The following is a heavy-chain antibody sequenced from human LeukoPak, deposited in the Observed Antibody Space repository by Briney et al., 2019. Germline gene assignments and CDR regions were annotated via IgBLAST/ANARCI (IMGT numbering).Heavy chain of an antibody. CDR2: ISGSGGST. J-gene: IGHJ4*02. CDR1: GFTFSSYA. D-gene: IGHD3-9*01. Sequence: GGSLRLSCAASGFTFSSYAMSWVRQAPGKGLEWVSAISGSGGSTYYADSVKGRFTISRDNSKNTLYLQMNSLRAEDTAVYYCAKGAAYDILTGPNFDYWGQGTLVTVSS. CDR3: AKGAAYDILTGPNFDY. V-gene: IGHV3-23*01.